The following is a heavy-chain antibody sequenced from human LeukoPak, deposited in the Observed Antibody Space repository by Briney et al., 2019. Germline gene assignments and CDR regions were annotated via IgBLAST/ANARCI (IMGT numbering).Heavy chain of an antibody. CDR2: ISAYNGNT. Sequence: GASVKVSCKASGYTYTSYGISWVRQAPGQGLEWMGWISAYNGNTNYAQKLQGRVTMTTDTPTSTAYMELGSLRSDDTAVYYCATFGAVAGTQRRQPSYAFDIWGQGSMVTVSS. D-gene: IGHD6-19*01. J-gene: IGHJ3*02. CDR3: ATFGAVAGTQRRQPSYAFDI. CDR1: GYTYTSYG. V-gene: IGHV1-18*01.